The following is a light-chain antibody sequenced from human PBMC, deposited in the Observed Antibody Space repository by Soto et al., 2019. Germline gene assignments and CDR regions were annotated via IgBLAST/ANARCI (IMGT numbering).Light chain of an antibody. CDR3: QQYARFLT. CDR2: RAS. V-gene: IGKV1-5*03. Sequence: DVQMTQSPSTLSASVGDRVTITCRAGQSIDTALAWYQQKPGKAPNLLIYRASNLESGVPSRFSGSGSGTEFTLAISSLQPGDFATYYCQQYARFLTFGQGTKVDIK. J-gene: IGKJ2*01. CDR1: QSIDTA.